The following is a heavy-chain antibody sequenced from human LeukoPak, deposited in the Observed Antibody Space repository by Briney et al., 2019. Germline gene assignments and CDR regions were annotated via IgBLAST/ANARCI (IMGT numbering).Heavy chain of an antibody. CDR1: GFTFSSYA. V-gene: IGHV3-23*01. J-gene: IGHJ4*02. Sequence: PGGSLRLSCAASGFTFSSYAMSWVRQAPGKGLEWVSAISGSGGSTYYADSVKGRFTISRDNSKNTLYLQMNSLRAEDTAAYYCAKQYSGSYLRPFDYWGQGTLVTVSS. D-gene: IGHD1-26*01. CDR3: AKQYSGSYLRPFDY. CDR2: ISGSGGST.